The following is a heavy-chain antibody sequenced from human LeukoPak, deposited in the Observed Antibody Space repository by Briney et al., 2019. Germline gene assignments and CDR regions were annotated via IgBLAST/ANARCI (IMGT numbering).Heavy chain of an antibody. CDR3: ARNVRGGGPIYYFDY. J-gene: IGHJ4*02. CDR1: GGSISSSSYY. CDR2: IYYSGST. Sequence: SETLSLTCTVSGGSISSSSYYWGWIRQPPGKGLEWIGSIYYSGSTYYNPSLKSRVTISVDTSQNQFSLKLSSVTAADTAVYYCARNVRGGGPIYYFDYWGQGTLVTVSS. D-gene: IGHD3-10*02. V-gene: IGHV4-39*01.